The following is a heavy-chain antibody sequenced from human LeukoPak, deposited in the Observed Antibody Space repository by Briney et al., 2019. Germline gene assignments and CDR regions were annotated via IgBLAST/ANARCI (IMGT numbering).Heavy chain of an antibody. CDR3: ARDPDRDYGDYTSDY. CDR2: ISSSSSTI. V-gene: IGHV3-48*01. Sequence: SGGSLRLSCAASGFTFSSYSMNWVRQAPGKGLEWVSYISSSSSTIYYADSVKGRFTISRDNAKNSLYLQMNSLRAEDTAVYYCARDPDRDYGDYTSDYWGQGTLVTVSS. J-gene: IGHJ4*02. CDR1: GFTFSSYS. D-gene: IGHD4-17*01.